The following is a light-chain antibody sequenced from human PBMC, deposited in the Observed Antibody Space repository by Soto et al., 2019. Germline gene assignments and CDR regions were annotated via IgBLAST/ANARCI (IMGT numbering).Light chain of an antibody. CDR2: DVS. V-gene: IGLV2-14*03. CDR1: SSDVGGYNY. J-gene: IGLJ3*02. Sequence: QSALTQPASVSGSPGQSITISCTGTSSDVGGYNYVSWYQQHPGKAPKFMIYDVSNRPSGVSNRFSGSKSGNTASLTISGLQAEDEADYYCTSYTTSNTVVFGGGNKVTVL. CDR3: TSYTTSNTVV.